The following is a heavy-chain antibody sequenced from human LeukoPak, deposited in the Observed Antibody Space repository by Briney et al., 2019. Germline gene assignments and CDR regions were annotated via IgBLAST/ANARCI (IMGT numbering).Heavy chain of an antibody. CDR3: ARYFYDSSGYYYDY. CDR1: GYTFTSYD. CDR2: MNPNSGNT. J-gene: IGHJ4*02. Sequence: ASVKVSCKASGYTFTSYDINWVRQATGQGLEWMGWMNPNSGNTGYAQKFQGRVTMTRNTSTSTAYMELSSLRSEDTAVYYCARYFYDSSGYYYDYWGQGTLVTVSS. D-gene: IGHD3-22*01. V-gene: IGHV1-8*01.